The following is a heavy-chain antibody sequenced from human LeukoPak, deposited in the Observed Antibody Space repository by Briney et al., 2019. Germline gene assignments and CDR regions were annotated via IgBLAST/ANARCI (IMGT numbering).Heavy chain of an antibody. D-gene: IGHD3-9*01. CDR3: ARSDPIFFDY. J-gene: IGHJ4*02. Sequence: ASVKVSCKASGGTFSSYAISWVRQAPGQGLGWMGGIIPIFGTANYAQKFQGRVTITADESTSTAYMELSSLRSEDTAVYYCARSDPIFFDYWGQGTLVTVSS. CDR2: IIPIFGTA. V-gene: IGHV1-69*13. CDR1: GGTFSSYA.